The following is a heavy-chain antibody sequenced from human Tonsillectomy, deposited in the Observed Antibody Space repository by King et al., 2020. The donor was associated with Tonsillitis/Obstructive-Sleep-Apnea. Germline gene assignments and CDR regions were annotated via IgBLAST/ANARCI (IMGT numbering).Heavy chain of an antibody. V-gene: IGHV3-23*04. CDR2: ISGSGGST. J-gene: IGHJ6*03. CDR3: AKSLGIPMVQGESFRSNYCYYYLDV. D-gene: IGHD3-10*01. Sequence: VQLVESGGGLVQPGGSLRLSCAASGFTFSSYAMSCVRQAPGKGLEWVSAISGSGGSTYYAASVKGRFTISRDNSKNTLYLQRNSLRAEDRAVSYCAKSLGIPMVQGESFRSNYCYYYLDVWGKGTTVTVSS. CDR1: GFTFSSYA.